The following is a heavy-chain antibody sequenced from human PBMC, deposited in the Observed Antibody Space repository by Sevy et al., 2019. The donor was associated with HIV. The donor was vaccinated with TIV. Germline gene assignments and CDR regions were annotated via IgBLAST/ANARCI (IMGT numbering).Heavy chain of an antibody. J-gene: IGHJ4*02. CDR2: FDPEDGET. D-gene: IGHD3-22*01. CDR3: ATTREYYSDNSGYIDY. CDR1: GYSLTDLS. Sequence: ASVKVSCKVSGYSLTDLSMHWVRQAPGIELEWMGRFDPEDGETIYAQKFQGRVTMTEDTSRDTAYMELSSLRSEDTAMYYCATTREYYSDNSGYIDYWGQGTLVTVSS. V-gene: IGHV1-24*01.